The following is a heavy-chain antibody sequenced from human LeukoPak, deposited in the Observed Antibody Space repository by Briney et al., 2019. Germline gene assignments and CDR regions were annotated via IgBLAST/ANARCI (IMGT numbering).Heavy chain of an antibody. D-gene: IGHD3-10*01. Sequence: GGSLRLSCAASGFTFSSHAMSWVRQAPGKGLEWVSSIGGSGKNTFYADAVKGRFTISRDNSKDTLYLQMNSLRAEDTALYYCAKDLEAINPTMDWGQGTLVTVSS. CDR3: AKDLEAINPTMD. V-gene: IGHV3-23*01. CDR1: GFTFSSHA. J-gene: IGHJ4*02. CDR2: IGGSGKNT.